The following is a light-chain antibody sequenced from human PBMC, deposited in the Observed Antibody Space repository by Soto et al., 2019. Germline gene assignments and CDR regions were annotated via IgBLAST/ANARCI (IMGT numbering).Light chain of an antibody. CDR2: DVS. V-gene: IGLV2-14*03. CDR1: SRDVGGYNY. CDR3: SSYTTSNTVV. Sequence: QSALTQPASVSRSPGQSITISCTGTSRDVGGYNYVSWYQHHPGKGPKLMIYDVSNRPSGVSNRFSGSKSGNTASLTISGLQTEDEADYYCSSYTTSNTVVFGGGTKLTVL. J-gene: IGLJ2*01.